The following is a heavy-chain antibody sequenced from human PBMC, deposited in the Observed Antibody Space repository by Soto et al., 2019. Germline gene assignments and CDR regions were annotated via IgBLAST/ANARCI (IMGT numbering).Heavy chain of an antibody. Sequence: SETLSLTCTVSGGSISSYYWSWIRQRPGKGLEWIGYIYYSGSTNYNPSLKSRVTISVDTSKNQFSLKLTSVTAADTAVYYCARKHLGYCSGGSCYSVLWYMDVWGKGTTVTVSS. D-gene: IGHD2-15*01. V-gene: IGHV4-59*12. CDR1: GGSISSYY. CDR3: ARKHLGYCSGGSCYSVLWYMDV. CDR2: IYYSGST. J-gene: IGHJ6*03.